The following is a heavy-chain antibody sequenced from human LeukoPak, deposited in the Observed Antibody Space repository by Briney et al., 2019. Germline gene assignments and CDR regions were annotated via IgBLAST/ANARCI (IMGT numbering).Heavy chain of an antibody. D-gene: IGHD2-2*02. CDR3: ATGYCSSTSCYRPSDY. V-gene: IGHV3-74*01. CDR2: INSDGSST. J-gene: IGHJ4*02. Sequence: AGGSLRLSCAASGFTFSSYWMHWVRQAPGKGLVWVSRINSDGSSTSYADSVKGRFTISRDNAKNTLYLQMNSLRAEDTAVYYCATGYCSSTSCYRPSDYWGQGTLVTVSS. CDR1: GFTFSSYW.